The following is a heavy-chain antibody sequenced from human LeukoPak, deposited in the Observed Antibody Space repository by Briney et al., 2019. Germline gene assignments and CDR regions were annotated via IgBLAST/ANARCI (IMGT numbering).Heavy chain of an antibody. CDR2: NLPIFGKA. Sequence: ASVKVSCKASGGTLSSYAISWVRQAPGQGLEGMGGNLPIFGKAKYAQKFQGRVTITADKSTSTAYMELSSLRSEDTAVYYCARGDDNWITGAFDYWGQGTLVTVSS. CDR3: ARGDDNWITGAFDY. V-gene: IGHV1-69*06. CDR1: GGTLSSYA. J-gene: IGHJ4*02. D-gene: IGHD1-20*01.